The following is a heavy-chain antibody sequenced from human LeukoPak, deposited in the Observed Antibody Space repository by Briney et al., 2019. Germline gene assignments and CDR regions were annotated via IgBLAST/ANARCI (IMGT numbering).Heavy chain of an antibody. CDR1: GFTFSSYG. CDR2: IWYDGSNK. D-gene: IGHD5-18*01. J-gene: IGHJ4*02. V-gene: IGHV3-33*01. CDR3: ARGGERVEILDTAMAYFDY. Sequence: GGSLRLSCAASGFTFSSYGMHWVRQAPGKGLEWVAVIWYDGSNKYYADSVKGRFTISRDNSKNTLYLQMNSLRAEDTAVYYCARGGERVEILDTAMAYFDYWGQGTLVTVSS.